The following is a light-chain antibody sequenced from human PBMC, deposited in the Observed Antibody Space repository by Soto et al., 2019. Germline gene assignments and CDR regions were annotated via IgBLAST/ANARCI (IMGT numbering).Light chain of an antibody. CDR2: MGS. V-gene: IGKV2-28*01. J-gene: IGKJ2*01. Sequence: DVVLTQSPLSLHVTPGEPASISCRSSQSLLRSNGYDYLDWYLQKPGQSPQLLNYMGSNRASEVRDRFSGSVSGTEFTPNNSEVEAEDFGVDYCMQARQTPRTVGQGNKLEIK. CDR3: MQARQTPRT. CDR1: QSLLRSNGYDY.